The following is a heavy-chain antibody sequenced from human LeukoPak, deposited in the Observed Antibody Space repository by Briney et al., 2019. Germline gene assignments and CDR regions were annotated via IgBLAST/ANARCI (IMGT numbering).Heavy chain of an antibody. CDR2: ISGSGGST. CDR3: AKGVDGIAARPGY. CDR1: GFALRSYT. V-gene: IGHV3-23*01. D-gene: IGHD6-6*01. Sequence: PGGSLRLSCAASGFALRSYTVTWVRQAPGKGLEWVSAISGSGGSTYYADSVKGRFTISRDNSKNTLYLQMNSLRAEDTAVYCCAKGVDGIAARPGYWGQGTLVTVSS. J-gene: IGHJ4*02.